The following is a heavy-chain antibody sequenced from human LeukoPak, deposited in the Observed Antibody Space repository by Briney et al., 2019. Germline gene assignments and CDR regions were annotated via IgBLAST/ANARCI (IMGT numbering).Heavy chain of an antibody. V-gene: IGHV3-66*02. CDR1: GFTVSTNY. CDR2: IYSGGST. Sequence: PGGSLRLSCAASGFTVSTNYMTWVRQAAGKGLEWVSVIYSGGSTFHPDSLKGRFTISRDNSKNTLYLQMNSLRAEDTAVYYCARASIAASGYYFDYWGQGTLVTVSS. D-gene: IGHD6-6*01. CDR3: ARASIAASGYYFDY. J-gene: IGHJ4*02.